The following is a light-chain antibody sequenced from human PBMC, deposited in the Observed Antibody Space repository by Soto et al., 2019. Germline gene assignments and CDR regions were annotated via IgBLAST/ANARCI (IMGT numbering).Light chain of an antibody. V-gene: IGKV1-33*01. Sequence: DIQMTQSPSSLSASVGDRVTITCRASQSISSYLNWYQQKPGKAPKLLIYDGTKLETGVPSRFSGSGSGTEFTFTISSLQPEDTATYYCHQYFNPRTFGGGTKVEIK. CDR3: HQYFNPRT. CDR1: QSISSY. J-gene: IGKJ4*01. CDR2: DGT.